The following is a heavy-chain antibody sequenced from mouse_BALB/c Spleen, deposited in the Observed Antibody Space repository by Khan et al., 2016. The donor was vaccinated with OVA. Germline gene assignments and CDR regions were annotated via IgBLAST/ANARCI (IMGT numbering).Heavy chain of an antibody. CDR3: TSSGYANPFAF. CDR1: GYTFSSYY. J-gene: IGHJ3*01. Sequence: QVQLKESGAELVKPGASVKLSCKASGYTFSSYYMYWVKQRPGQGLEWIGGINPSNDVTNFNEKFKTKATLTVDKSSSTAYMQLSSLTSEDSAVYYCTSSGYANPFAFWGQGTLVTVSA. V-gene: IGHV1S81*02. CDR2: INPSNDVT. D-gene: IGHD2-10*02.